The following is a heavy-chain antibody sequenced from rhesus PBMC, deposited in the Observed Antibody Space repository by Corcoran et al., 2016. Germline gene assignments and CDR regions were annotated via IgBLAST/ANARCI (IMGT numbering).Heavy chain of an antibody. CDR2: IYWDDDK. CDR3: ARRREWELQSFDY. Sequence: QVTLKESGPALVKPTQTLTLTCTFSGFSISTRGMGVVWIRQPPGKALEWLALIYWDDDKYYNTDLKRRITRSKDTSKNQVVLTMTNMDPVDTATYYGARRREWELQSFDYWGQGVLVTVSS. D-gene: IGHD1-44*02. CDR1: GFSISTRGMG. J-gene: IGHJ4*01. V-gene: IGHV2-174*01.